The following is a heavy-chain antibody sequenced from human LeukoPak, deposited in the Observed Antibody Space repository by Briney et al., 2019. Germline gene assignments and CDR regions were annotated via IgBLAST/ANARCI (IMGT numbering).Heavy chain of an antibody. CDR1: GFTFDDYA. CDR3: AKAGPYSSGYPWNYFDY. CDR2: ISWNSGSI. D-gene: IGHD3-22*01. J-gene: IGHJ4*02. V-gene: IGHV3-9*01. Sequence: PGRSLRLSCAASGFTFDDYAMHWVRQAPGKGLEWVSGISWNSGSIGYADSVKGRFTISRDNAKNSLYLQMNSLRAEDTALYYCAKAGPYSSGYPWNYFDYWGQGTLVTVSS.